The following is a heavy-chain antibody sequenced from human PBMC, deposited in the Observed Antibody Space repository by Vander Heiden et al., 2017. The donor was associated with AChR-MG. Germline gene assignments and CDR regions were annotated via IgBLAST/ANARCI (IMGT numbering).Heavy chain of an antibody. D-gene: IGHD2-2*02. CDR1: GFTFSSYA. CDR3: AKIHKYCSSTSCYTSYFDY. J-gene: IGHJ4*02. CDR2: ISGSGGST. Sequence: EVQLLESGGGLVQPGGSLRLSCAASGFTFSSYAMSWVRQAPGKGLEWVSAISGSGGSTYYADSVKGRFTISRDNSKNTLYLQMNSLRAEDTAVYYCAKIHKYCSSTSCYTSYFDYWGQGTLVTVSS. V-gene: IGHV3-23*01.